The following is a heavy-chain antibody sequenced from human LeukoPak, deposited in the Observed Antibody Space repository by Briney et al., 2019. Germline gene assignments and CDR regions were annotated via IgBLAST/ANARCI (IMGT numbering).Heavy chain of an antibody. J-gene: IGHJ4*02. CDR3: ARGTGTAAMVYAY. D-gene: IGHD2-8*01. V-gene: IGHV7-4-1*02. Sequence: GASVKVSCKASGYAFTSYSLNWVRQAPGQGLEWMGWINTNTGNPTYAQGFTGRFVFSLDTSVSTAYLQISSLKAEDTAVYYCARGTGTAAMVYAYWGQGTLVTVSS. CDR1: GYAFTSYS. CDR2: INTNTGNP.